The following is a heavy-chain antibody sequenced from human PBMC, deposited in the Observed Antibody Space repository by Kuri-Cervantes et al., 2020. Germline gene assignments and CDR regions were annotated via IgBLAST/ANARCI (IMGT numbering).Heavy chain of an antibody. CDR3: ARAGSYRGWGRFGFDY. D-gene: IGHD1-26*01. Sequence: SETLSLTCAVSGGSISGSIYYWSWIRQSPGKGLEWIGTIFYGGNSYYNPSLKSRVTISVDTSKNQFSLKLSSVTAADTAVYYCARAGSYRGWGRFGFDYWGQGTLVTVSS. CDR1: GGSISGSIYY. V-gene: IGHV4-39*07. CDR2: IFYGGNS. J-gene: IGHJ4*02.